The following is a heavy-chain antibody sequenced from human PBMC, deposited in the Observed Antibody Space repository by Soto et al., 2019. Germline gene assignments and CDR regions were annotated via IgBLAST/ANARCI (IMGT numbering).Heavy chain of an antibody. V-gene: IGHV5-51*01. D-gene: IGHD2-15*01. CDR2: INPGGSDT. J-gene: IGHJ4*02. CDR1: GYIFTSYW. CDR3: ARRYCGGGSCFDY. Sequence: PGESLKISCKGSGYIFTSYWIGWVRQMPGKGLEWMGMINPGGSDTRYSPSFKGQVTISADKSISTAYLQWSSLKASDTAMYFCARRYCGGGSCFDYWGQGTLVTVSS.